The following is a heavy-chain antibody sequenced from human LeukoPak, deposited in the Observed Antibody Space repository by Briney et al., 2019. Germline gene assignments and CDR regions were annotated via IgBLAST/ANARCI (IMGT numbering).Heavy chain of an antibody. D-gene: IGHD3-10*01. V-gene: IGHV4-39*01. CDR1: GGSISNSNYY. CDR3: ARQLWFGEFHFDY. CDR2: IYYSGST. J-gene: IGHJ4*02. Sequence: SETLSLTCTVSGGSISNSNYYWGWIRQPPGKGLEWIGSIYYSGSTYYNPSLKRRVTISVDTSKNQFSLKLNSVTAADSAVYYCARQLWFGEFHFDYWGQGTLFIVSS.